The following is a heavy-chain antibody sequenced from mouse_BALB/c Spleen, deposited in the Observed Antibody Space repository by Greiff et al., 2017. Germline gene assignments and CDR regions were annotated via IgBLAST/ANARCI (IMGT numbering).Heavy chain of an antibody. CDR3: ASRDYDDYAMDY. CDR2: INPGSGGT. D-gene: IGHD2-4*01. J-gene: IGHJ4*01. Sequence: QVQLQQSGAELVRPGTSVKVSCKASGYAFTNYLIEWVKQRPGQGLEWIGVINPGSGGTNYNEKFKGKATLTADKSSSTAYMQLSSLTSDDSAVYFCASRDYDDYAMDYWGQGTSVTVSS. V-gene: IGHV1-54*03. CDR1: GYAFTNYL.